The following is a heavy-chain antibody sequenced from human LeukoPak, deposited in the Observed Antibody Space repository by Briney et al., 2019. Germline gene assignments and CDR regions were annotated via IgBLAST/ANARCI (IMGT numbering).Heavy chain of an antibody. Sequence: GGSLRLSCAASGFTFSSYSMNWVRQARGKGLEWVSYISTSNSAIYYADSVKGRFTLSRDNAKNSLYLQMNSLRAEDTAVYYCARDSARPLGYYYYYMDVWGKGTTVTVSS. J-gene: IGHJ6*03. D-gene: IGHD6-6*01. CDR3: ARDSARPLGYYYYYMDV. CDR1: GFTFSSYS. V-gene: IGHV3-48*04. CDR2: ISTSNSAI.